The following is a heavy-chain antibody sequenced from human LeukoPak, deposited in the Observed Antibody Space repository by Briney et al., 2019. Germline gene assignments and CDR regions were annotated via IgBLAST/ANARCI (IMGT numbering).Heavy chain of an antibody. V-gene: IGHV4-34*01. Sequence: SETLSLTCAVYGESFSGYYWSWIRQPPGKGLEWIGEINHSGSTNYNPSLKSRVTISVDTSKIQFSLKLSSVTAADTAVYYCARTDYREWGQGTLVTVSS. J-gene: IGHJ4*02. CDR1: GESFSGYY. D-gene: IGHD4-11*01. CDR3: ARTDYRE. CDR2: INHSGST.